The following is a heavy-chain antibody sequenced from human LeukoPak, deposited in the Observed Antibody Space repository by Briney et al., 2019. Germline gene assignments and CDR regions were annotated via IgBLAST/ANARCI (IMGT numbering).Heavy chain of an antibody. CDR1: GFTFSSYA. Sequence: GGSLRLSCAASGFTFSSYAMSWVRQAPGKGLEWVSAISGSGGSTYYADSVKGRFTISSDNSKNTLYLQMNSLRAEDTAVYYCAKDTDSGYYSKLYYFDYWGQGTLVTVSS. J-gene: IGHJ4*02. CDR2: ISGSGGST. D-gene: IGHD3-22*01. CDR3: AKDTDSGYYSKLYYFDY. V-gene: IGHV3-23*01.